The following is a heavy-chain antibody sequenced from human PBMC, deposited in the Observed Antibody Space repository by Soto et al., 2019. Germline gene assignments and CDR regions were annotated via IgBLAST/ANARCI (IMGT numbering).Heavy chain of an antibody. Sequence: QVQLVQSGAEVKKPGASVKVSCKASGYTFTSYDINWVRQATGQGLEWMGWMNPNSGNTGYAQKFQGRVTMTRNTSISTAYMELSSLRSGDTAVYYCARGRGDIVVVPAAIGWFDPWGQGTLVTVSS. J-gene: IGHJ5*02. CDR2: MNPNSGNT. CDR3: ARGRGDIVVVPAAIGWFDP. CDR1: GYTFTSYD. D-gene: IGHD2-2*02. V-gene: IGHV1-8*01.